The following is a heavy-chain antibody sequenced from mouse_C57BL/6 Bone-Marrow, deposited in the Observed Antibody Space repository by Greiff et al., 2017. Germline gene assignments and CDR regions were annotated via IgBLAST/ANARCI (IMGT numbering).Heavy chain of an antibody. CDR2: IDPSDSYT. Sequence: QVQLQQPGAELVRPGTSVKLSCKASGYTFTSYWMHWVKQRPGQGLEWIGVIDPSDSYTNYNQKFKGKATLTVDTSSSTAYMQLSSLTSEDSAVYYCARVTDGDYKGDAMDYWGQGTSVTVSS. CDR1: GYTFTSYW. D-gene: IGHD2-13*01. V-gene: IGHV1-59*01. J-gene: IGHJ4*01. CDR3: ARVTDGDYKGDAMDY.